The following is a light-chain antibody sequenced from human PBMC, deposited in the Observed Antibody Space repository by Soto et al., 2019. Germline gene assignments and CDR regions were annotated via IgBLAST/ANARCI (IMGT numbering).Light chain of an antibody. Sequence: DIQMTQSPSSLSASVGDRVTITCRASQSISSYLNWYQQRPGKAPKLLIYAASNLQSGVPSRFSASGSGPDFTLTISCLQSEDFATYYCQQYYSYPRTFGQGTKVEIK. V-gene: IGKV1-39*01. J-gene: IGKJ1*01. CDR2: AAS. CDR3: QQYYSYPRT. CDR1: QSISSY.